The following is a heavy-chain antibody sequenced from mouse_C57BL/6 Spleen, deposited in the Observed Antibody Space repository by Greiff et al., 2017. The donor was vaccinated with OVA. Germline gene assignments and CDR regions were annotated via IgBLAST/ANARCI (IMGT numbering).Heavy chain of an antibody. CDR3: ARRGYDGPEDY. V-gene: IGHV1-69*01. CDR2: IDPSDSYT. D-gene: IGHD2-3*01. Sequence: QVQLQQPGAELVMPGASVKLSCKASGYTFTSYWMHWVKQRPGQGLEWIGEIDPSDSYTNYNQKFKGKSTLTVDKSSSTAYMQLSSLTSEDSAVYYCARRGYDGPEDYWGQGTTLTVSS. CDR1: GYTFTSYW. J-gene: IGHJ2*01.